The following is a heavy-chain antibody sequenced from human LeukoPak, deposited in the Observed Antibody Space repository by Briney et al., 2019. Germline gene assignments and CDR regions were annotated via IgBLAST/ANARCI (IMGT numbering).Heavy chain of an antibody. V-gene: IGHV3-23*01. CDR2: ISGSGSST. Sequence: GGSLRLSCAASGFTFSIYAMSWVRQAPGEGLEWVSAISGSGSSTYYADSVKGRFTISRDNSKSTLYLQMNSLRAEDTAVYYCAQGGIVPATRVRYFQHWGQGTLVTVSS. CDR1: GFTFSIYA. CDR3: AQGGIVPATRVRYFQH. D-gene: IGHD2-2*01. J-gene: IGHJ1*01.